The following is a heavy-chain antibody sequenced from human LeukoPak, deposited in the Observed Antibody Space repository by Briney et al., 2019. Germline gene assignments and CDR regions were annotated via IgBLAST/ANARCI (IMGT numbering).Heavy chain of an antibody. V-gene: IGHV3-66*01. CDR1: GFTVSSNY. D-gene: IGHD3-10*01. CDR3: ARSGFGVLYYYGMDV. Sequence: GSLRLSCAASGFTVSSNYMSWVRQAPGKGLEWVSIIYGADSTYYADSVKGRFTISRDNSKNTLYLQMNSLRAEDTAVYYCARSGFGVLYYYGMDVWGQGTTVTVSS. CDR2: IYGADST. J-gene: IGHJ6*02.